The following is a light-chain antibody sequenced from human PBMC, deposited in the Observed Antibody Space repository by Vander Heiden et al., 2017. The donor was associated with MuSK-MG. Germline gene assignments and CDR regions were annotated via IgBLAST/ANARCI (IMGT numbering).Light chain of an antibody. Sequence: QSVFTQSPSVSAAPGQRVTISCSGRSSNIGNNYVSWYQNLPGTSPKLLIYDNNKRPSGIPDRVSGSKSGTSATLGITGLQTGDEADYYCATWDTSLSAMICGGGTKLTVL. CDR3: ATWDTSLSAMI. J-gene: IGLJ2*01. CDR1: SSNIGNNY. CDR2: DNN. V-gene: IGLV1-51*01.